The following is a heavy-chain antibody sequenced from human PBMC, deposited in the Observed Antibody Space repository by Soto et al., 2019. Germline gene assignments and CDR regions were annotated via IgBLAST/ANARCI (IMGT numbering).Heavy chain of an antibody. D-gene: IGHD6-13*01. J-gene: IGHJ4*02. V-gene: IGHV1-18*01. CDR2: ISAYNGNT. CDR1: GYTFTSYG. CDR3: ARDLAAGNCDY. Sequence: QVQLVQSGAEVKKPGASVKVSCKASGYTFTSYGISWVRQAPAQGFEWMGWISAYNGNTNYAERLHGRVTMTTDTSTSIANMELRSLRSDDTAVYYCARDLAAGNCDYWGQGTLVTVSS.